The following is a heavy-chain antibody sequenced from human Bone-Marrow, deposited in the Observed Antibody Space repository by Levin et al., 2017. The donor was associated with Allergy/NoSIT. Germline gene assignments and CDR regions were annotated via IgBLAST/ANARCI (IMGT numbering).Heavy chain of an antibody. CDR1: GFTFSSYA. J-gene: IGHJ4*02. CDR2: ITSRSGGAT. Sequence: GGSLRLSCAASGFTFSSYAMTWVRQAPGKGLEWVSTITSRSGGATHYADSVKGRLTISRDNSKNTVYLQMNSLRSKHTAVYYCVKDVLSYPYYWGQGTLVTVSS. CDR3: VKDVLSYPYY. V-gene: IGHV3-23*01. D-gene: IGHD3-16*02.